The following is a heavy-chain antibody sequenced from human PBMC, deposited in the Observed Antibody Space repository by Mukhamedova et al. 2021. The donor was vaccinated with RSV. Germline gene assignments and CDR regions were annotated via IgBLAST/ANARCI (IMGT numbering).Heavy chain of an antibody. J-gene: IGHJ4*02. CDR3: AKDISSGWTFDY. Sequence: HWVRQAPGKGLEWVSLISWDGGSTYYADSVKGRFTISRDNSKISLYLQMNSLRTEDTALYYCAKDISSGWTFDYWAQGTLVTVSS. CDR2: ISWDGGST. V-gene: IGHV3-43*01. D-gene: IGHD6-19*01.